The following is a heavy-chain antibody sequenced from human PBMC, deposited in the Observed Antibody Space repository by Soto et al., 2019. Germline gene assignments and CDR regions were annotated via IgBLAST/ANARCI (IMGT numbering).Heavy chain of an antibody. CDR2: IYYSGST. Sequence: QLQLQESGPGLVKPSETLSLTCTVSGGSISSSSYYWGWIRQPPGKGLEWIGSIYYSGSTYYNPSLKSRVTISVDTSKNQFSLKLSSVTAADTAVYYCVTSGITMVRGVEYFDYWGQGTLVTVSS. V-gene: IGHV4-39*01. CDR3: VTSGITMVRGVEYFDY. CDR1: GGSISSSSYY. J-gene: IGHJ4*02. D-gene: IGHD3-10*01.